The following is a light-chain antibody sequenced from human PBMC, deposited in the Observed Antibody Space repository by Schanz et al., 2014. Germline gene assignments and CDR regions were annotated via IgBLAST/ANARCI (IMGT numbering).Light chain of an antibody. CDR1: SSDVGGYNY. CDR3: SSYSNSGTFWV. V-gene: IGLV2-14*01. CDR2: DVY. Sequence: QSALTQPASVSGSPGQSITISCTGTSSDVGGYNYVSWYQQYPGKAPKLMIYDVYNRPSGISYRFSGSKSGNTASLTISGLQAEDEADYYCSSYSNSGTFWVLGGGTKLTVL. J-gene: IGLJ3*02.